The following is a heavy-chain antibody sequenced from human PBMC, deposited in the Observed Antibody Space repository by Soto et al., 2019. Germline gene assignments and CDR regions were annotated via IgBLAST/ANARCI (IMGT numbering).Heavy chain of an antibody. Sequence: EVQLVESGGDLVQPGGSLRLSCAASGFSVSSKYMSWVRQAPGKGLEWVSLIQSGGTTYYAGSVKGRFTISRDYSENTLFLQMNSLRVEDTAVYYCTRDDVHFNGDSYHGVPVDVWGKGTTVTVSA. D-gene: IGHD2-21*01. CDR3: TRDDVHFNGDSYHGVPVDV. CDR2: IQSGGTT. V-gene: IGHV3-66*01. J-gene: IGHJ6*04. CDR1: GFSVSSKY.